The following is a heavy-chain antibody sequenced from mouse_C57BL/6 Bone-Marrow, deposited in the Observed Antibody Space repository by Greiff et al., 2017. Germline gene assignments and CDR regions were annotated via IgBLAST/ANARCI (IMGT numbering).Heavy chain of an antibody. CDR2: IDPEDGET. Sequence: QVQLQQSGAELVRPGTSVKVSCKASGYAFTNYLIEWVKQRPGQGLEWIGRIDPEDGETKYAPKFQGKATITADTSSNTAYLQLSSLTSEDTAVYYCARPIYDGYYVGWYFDVWGTGTTVTVSS. D-gene: IGHD2-3*01. J-gene: IGHJ1*03. CDR3: ARPIYDGYYVGWYFDV. V-gene: IGHV1-54*02. CDR1: GYAFTNYL.